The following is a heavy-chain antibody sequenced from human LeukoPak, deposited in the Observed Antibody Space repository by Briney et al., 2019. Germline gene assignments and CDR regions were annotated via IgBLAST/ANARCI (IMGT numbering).Heavy chain of an antibody. CDR1: GGSFSGYY. D-gene: IGHD2-2*01. V-gene: IGHV4-34*01. J-gene: IGHJ4*02. CDR2: INHSGST. Sequence: SETLSLTCAVYGGSFSGYYWSWIRQPPGKGREWIGEINHSGSTNDNPSLKSRVTISVDTSKNQFSLKLSSVTAADTAVYYCARGVKCSSTSCYGGDYWGQGTLVTVSS. CDR3: ARGVKCSSTSCYGGDY.